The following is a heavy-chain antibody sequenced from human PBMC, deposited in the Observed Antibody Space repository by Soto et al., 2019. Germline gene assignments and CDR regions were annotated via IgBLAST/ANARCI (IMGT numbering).Heavy chain of an antibody. CDR1: GFTFSSYS. Sequence: GGSLXLSCAASGFTFSSYSMNWVRQAPGKGLEWVSYISSSSSTIYYADSVKGRFTISRDNAKNSLYLQMNSLRDEDTAVYYCARETDFWSGYRLNWFDPWGQGTLVTVSS. CDR2: ISSSSSTI. D-gene: IGHD3-3*01. CDR3: ARETDFWSGYRLNWFDP. V-gene: IGHV3-48*02. J-gene: IGHJ5*02.